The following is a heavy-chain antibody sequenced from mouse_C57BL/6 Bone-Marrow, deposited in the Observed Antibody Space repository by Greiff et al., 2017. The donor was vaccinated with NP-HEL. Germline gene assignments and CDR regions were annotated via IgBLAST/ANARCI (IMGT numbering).Heavy chain of an antibody. J-gene: IGHJ1*03. D-gene: IGHD1-1*01. V-gene: IGHV14-4*01. CDR1: GFNIKDDY. CDR2: IDPENGDT. Sequence: VQLQQSGAELVRPGASVKLSCTASGFNIKDDYMHWVKQRPEQGLEWIGWIDPENGDTEYASKFQGKATITADTSSNTAYLQLSSLPSEDTAVYYCTTYYYGSSYHWYFDVWGTGTTVTVSS. CDR3: TTYYYGSSYHWYFDV.